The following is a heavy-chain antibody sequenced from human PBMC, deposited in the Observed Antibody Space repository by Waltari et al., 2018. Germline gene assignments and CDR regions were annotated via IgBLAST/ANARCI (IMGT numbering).Heavy chain of an antibody. CDR3: ARGHVVVVAAINWFDP. CDR2: INPNSGGT. Sequence: QVQLVQSGAEVKKPGASVKVSCKASGYTFTGYSMHWVRQAPGQGLEWMGWINPNSGGTNYAQKFQGRVTMTRDTSISTAYMELSRLRSDDTAVYYCARGHVVVVAAINWFDPWGQGTLVTVSS. D-gene: IGHD2-15*01. V-gene: IGHV1-2*02. CDR1: GYTFTGYS. J-gene: IGHJ5*02.